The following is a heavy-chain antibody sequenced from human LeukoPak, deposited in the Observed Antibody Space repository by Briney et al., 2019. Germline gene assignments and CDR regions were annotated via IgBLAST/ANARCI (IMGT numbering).Heavy chain of an antibody. J-gene: IGHJ5*02. D-gene: IGHD2-15*01. CDR3: ARHYCSGGSCSSNWFDP. Sequence: SETLPLTCTVSGGSISSYYWSWIRQPPGKGLEWIGDIYYSGSTNYNPSLKSRVTISVDTSKNQFSLKLSSVTAADTAVYYCARHYCSGGSCSSNWFDPWGQGTLVTVSS. V-gene: IGHV4-59*08. CDR2: IYYSGST. CDR1: GGSISSYY.